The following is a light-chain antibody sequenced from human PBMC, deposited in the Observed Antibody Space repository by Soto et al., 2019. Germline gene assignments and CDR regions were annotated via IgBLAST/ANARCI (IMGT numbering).Light chain of an antibody. CDR1: GSNIGAPYD. CDR3: QSYDSSLSGYV. J-gene: IGLJ1*01. V-gene: IGLV1-40*01. CDR2: GST. Sequence: QSVLTQPPSLSGAPGQRVTISCTGSGSNIGAPYDVHWYQHLPGTAPKLLFYGSTTRPSGVPGRFSGSKSGTSASLAITGLQAEDEADYYCQSYDSSLSGYVFGAGTKLTVL.